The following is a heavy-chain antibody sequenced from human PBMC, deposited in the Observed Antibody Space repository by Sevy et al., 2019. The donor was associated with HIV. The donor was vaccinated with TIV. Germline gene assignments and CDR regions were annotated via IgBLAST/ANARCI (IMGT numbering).Heavy chain of an antibody. CDR2: LSYSGGT. V-gene: IGHV4-39*01. D-gene: IGHD3-10*01. Sequence: SETLSLTCTVSGGSITSSSYYWSWIRQPPGKGLEWIGSLSYSGGTYYNPSLRSRVTISGDTSRTQFSQRLSSVTAADTAVYYCARPPRGDTISSFDIWGQGTMVTVSS. J-gene: IGHJ3*02. CDR1: GGSITSSSYY. CDR3: ARPPRGDTISSFDI.